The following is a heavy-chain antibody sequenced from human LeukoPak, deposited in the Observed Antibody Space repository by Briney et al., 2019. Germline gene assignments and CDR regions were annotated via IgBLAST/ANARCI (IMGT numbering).Heavy chain of an antibody. CDR1: GGSFSGYY. CDR3: TTYISGHY. Sequence: PSETLSLTCAVYGGSFSGYYWSWIRQPPGKGLERIGEINHSGSTNYNPSLKSRVTISVDTSKNQFSLKLSSVTAADTAVYYCTTYISGHYWGQGTLVTVSS. J-gene: IGHJ4*02. CDR2: INHSGST. V-gene: IGHV4-34*01. D-gene: IGHD1-20*01.